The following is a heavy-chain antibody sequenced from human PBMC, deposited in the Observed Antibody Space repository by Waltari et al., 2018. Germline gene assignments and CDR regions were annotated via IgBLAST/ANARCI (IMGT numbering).Heavy chain of an antibody. J-gene: IGHJ4*02. V-gene: IGHV3-7*01. D-gene: IGHD2-15*01. CDR2: IKQDGSEK. Sequence: EVQLVESGGGLVQPGGSLSLSCAASGFTFRSYWMTWVRQAPGKGLEWVANIKQDGSEKYYVDSVKGRFTISRDNAKNSLYLQMNSLRAEDTAVYYCASWVGSCYADWGQGTLVTVSS. CDR3: ASWVGSCYAD. CDR1: GFTFRSYW.